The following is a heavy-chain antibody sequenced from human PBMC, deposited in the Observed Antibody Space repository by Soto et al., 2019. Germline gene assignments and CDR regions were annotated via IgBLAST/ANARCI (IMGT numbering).Heavy chain of an antibody. CDR2: INPGDGST. V-gene: IGHV1-46*02. J-gene: IGHJ4*02. D-gene: IGHD4-17*01. CDR1: GYTFNNYY. CDR3: ARDPLSDYGDYGDFDY. Sequence: QVQLVQSGAEVKKPGASVKVSCKASGYTFNNYYLHWVRQAAGQELEWMGRINPGDGSTTYAQKFQGRVTMARDTSTSTVYMELSTLRSEDTAVYYCARDPLSDYGDYGDFDYWGQGTLVTVSS.